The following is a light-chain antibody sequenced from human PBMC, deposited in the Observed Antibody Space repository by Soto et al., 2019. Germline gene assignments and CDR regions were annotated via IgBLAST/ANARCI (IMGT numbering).Light chain of an antibody. V-gene: IGLV2-14*01. J-gene: IGLJ1*01. CDR3: TSYRNSGTRL. CDR2: EVT. CDR1: SSDVGVYNF. Sequence: QSALTQPASVSGSPGQSITLSCTGTSSDVGVYNFVSWYQQHPGNAPRLIIYEVTNRPSGVSARFSGSKSANTASLTISWLQAEDEADDYCTSYRNSGTRLFGTGTKVTVL.